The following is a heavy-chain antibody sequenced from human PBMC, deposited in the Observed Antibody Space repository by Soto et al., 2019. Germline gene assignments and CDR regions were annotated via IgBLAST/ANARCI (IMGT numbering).Heavy chain of an antibody. CDR3: ARDSSVLEWFHDLFDY. J-gene: IGHJ4*02. CDR2: IWYDGSNK. V-gene: IGHV3-33*01. Sequence: GGSLRLSCAASGFTFSSYGMHWVRQAPGKGLEWVAVIWYDGSNKYYADSVKGRFTISRDNSKNTLYLQMNSLRAEDTAVYYCARDSSVLEWFHDLFDYWGQGTLVTVSS. CDR1: GFTFSSYG. D-gene: IGHD3-3*01.